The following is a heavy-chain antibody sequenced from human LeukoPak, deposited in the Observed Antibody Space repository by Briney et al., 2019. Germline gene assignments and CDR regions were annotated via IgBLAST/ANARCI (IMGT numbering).Heavy chain of an antibody. CDR3: ARGRITMVRGVIRWFDP. V-gene: IGHV4-34*01. J-gene: IGHJ5*02. CDR1: GGSFSGYY. CDR2: INHSGST. D-gene: IGHD3-10*01. Sequence: SETLSLTCAVYGGSFSGYYWSWIRQPPGKGLEWIAEINHSGSTNYNPSLKSRVTISVDTSKNQFSLKLSSVTAADTAVYYCARGRITMVRGVIRWFDPWGQGTLVTVSS.